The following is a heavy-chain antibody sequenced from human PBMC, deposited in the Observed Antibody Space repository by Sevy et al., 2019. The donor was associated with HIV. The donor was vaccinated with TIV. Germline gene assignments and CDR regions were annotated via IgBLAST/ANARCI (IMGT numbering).Heavy chain of an antibody. Sequence: GGSLRLSCAASGFTFSSYAMHWVRQAPGKGLEWVAVISYDGSNKYYADSVKGRFTISRDNSKNTLYLQMNSLRAEDTAVYYCARDSPIMITFGGVKSYYYYMDVWRKGTTVTVSS. J-gene: IGHJ6*03. CDR1: GFTFSSYA. CDR2: ISYDGSNK. D-gene: IGHD3-16*01. V-gene: IGHV3-30-3*01. CDR3: ARDSPIMITFGGVKSYYYYMDV.